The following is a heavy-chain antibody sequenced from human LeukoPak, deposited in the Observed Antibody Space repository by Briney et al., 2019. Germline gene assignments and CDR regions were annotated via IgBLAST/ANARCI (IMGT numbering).Heavy chain of an antibody. CDR2: ISNGGHHT. CDR1: GISFNNYG. D-gene: IGHD5-12*01. J-gene: IGHJ4*02. Sequence: GGSLRLSCAASGISFNNYGMSWVRQAPGKGLEWVSSISNGGHHTYYADSVRGRFTISRDNSKNTLYLQMDSLRAADTAVYYCAKVIRSYSGYDSYWGQGTLVTVSS. CDR3: AKVIRSYSGYDSY. V-gene: IGHV3-23*01.